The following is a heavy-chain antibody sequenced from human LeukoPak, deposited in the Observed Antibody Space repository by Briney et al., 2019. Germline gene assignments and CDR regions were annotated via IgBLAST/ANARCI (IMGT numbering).Heavy chain of an antibody. CDR1: GGSISSYY. V-gene: IGHV4-59*01. Sequence: SETLSLTCTVSGGSISSYYWSWIRQSPGKGLEWIGYIYYSGSTTYNPSLKSRVTMSVDTSNNQFSLKLSSVTAADTAVYYCATIINITMIDNYYMDVWGKGTTVTVSS. CDR3: ATIINITMIDNYYMDV. J-gene: IGHJ6*03. D-gene: IGHD3-22*01. CDR2: IYYSGST.